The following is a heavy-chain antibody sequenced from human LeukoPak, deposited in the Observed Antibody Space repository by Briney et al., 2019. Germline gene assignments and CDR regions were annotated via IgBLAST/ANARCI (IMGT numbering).Heavy chain of an antibody. CDR3: TSDRMAYVINWDVRWFDP. J-gene: IGHJ5*02. D-gene: IGHD3-10*02. CDR1: GFIFSNAW. V-gene: IGHV3-15*01. CDR2: IKSKVDGGTT. Sequence: AGSLRLSCTPSGFIFSNAWRTWVRQAPGKGLEWVGRIKSKVDGGTTDYAAPVKGRFIISRDDSKDTLYLQMNSLKIEDTGVYYCTSDRMAYVINWDVRWFDPWGQGTLVTVSS.